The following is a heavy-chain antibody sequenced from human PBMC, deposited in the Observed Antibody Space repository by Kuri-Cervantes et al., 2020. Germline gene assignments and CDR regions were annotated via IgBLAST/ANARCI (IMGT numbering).Heavy chain of an antibody. Sequence: ESLKISCSASGFNLRSYWMHWVRQASGKGLVWVSRINSDGCSTRYADSVKRRFTISRDNAKNTLYLKINSLSAEDTAVYYCARDPFAIAAWGEYYYGMDVWGQGTTVTVSS. V-gene: IGHV3-74*01. D-gene: IGHD6-6*01. CDR3: ARDPFAIAAWGEYYYGMDV. J-gene: IGHJ6*02. CDR2: INSDGCST. CDR1: GFNLRSYW.